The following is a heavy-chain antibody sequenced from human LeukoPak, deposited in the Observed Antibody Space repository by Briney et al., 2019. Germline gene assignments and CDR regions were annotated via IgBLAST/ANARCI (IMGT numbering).Heavy chain of an antibody. CDR1: GYTFTNYW. CDR2: INTDGNNT. CDR3: ARDRGINWFDP. J-gene: IGHJ5*02. D-gene: IGHD3-16*01. Sequence: GGSLRLSCAASGYTFTNYWMYWVRQAPGEGLVWVSRINTDGNNTIYADSVRGRFTVSRDNAKNTLYLQMDSLRAEDTAVYYCARDRGINWFDPWGQGTLVAVSS. V-gene: IGHV3-74*01.